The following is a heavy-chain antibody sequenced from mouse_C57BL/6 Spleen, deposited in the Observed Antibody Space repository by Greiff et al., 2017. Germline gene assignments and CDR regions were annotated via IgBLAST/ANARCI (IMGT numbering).Heavy chain of an antibody. Sequence: QVQLQQSGAELVKPGASVKLSCKASGYTFTSYWMQWVKQRPGQGLEWIGEIDPSDSYTNYNQKFKGKATLTVDTSSSTAYMQLSSLTSEDSAVYYCARRPHGSGYYFDYWGQGTTLTVSS. CDR1: GYTFTSYW. CDR2: IDPSDSYT. D-gene: IGHD3-2*02. V-gene: IGHV1-50*01. J-gene: IGHJ2*01. CDR3: ARRPHGSGYYFDY.